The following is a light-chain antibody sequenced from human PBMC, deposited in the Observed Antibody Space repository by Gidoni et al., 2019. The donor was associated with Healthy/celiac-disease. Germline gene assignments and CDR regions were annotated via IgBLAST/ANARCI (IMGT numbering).Light chain of an antibody. CDR1: SRDVGGYNY. Sequence: QSALTPPASVSGSPDPSITISCTGTSRDVGGYNYVSGYQQHPGKATKLMIYEVSNRPSGVSNRFSGSKSGNTASLTISGLQAEDEDDYYCSSYTSSSHNYVFGTGTKVTVL. CDR2: EVS. V-gene: IGLV2-14*01. J-gene: IGLJ1*01. CDR3: SSYTSSSHNYV.